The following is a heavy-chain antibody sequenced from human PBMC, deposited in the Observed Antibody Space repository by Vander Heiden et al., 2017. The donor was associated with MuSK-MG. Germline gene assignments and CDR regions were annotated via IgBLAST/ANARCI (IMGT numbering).Heavy chain of an antibody. Sequence: EVQMAESGGGLVQPGGSLRLSCPTSGSTFSNFALSWVRQAPGKGLEWVSHIHTAGHTYYADSVKGRFTISRDNSRNTLYLQMNNLRAEDTALYFCAKGYSSGWYDFDSWGQGALVTVSS. CDR3: AKGYSSGWYDFDS. J-gene: IGHJ4*02. CDR2: IHTAGHT. D-gene: IGHD6-19*01. V-gene: IGHV3-23*04. CDR1: GSTFSNFA.